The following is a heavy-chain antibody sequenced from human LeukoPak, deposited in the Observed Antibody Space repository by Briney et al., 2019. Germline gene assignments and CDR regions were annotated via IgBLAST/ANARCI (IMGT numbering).Heavy chain of an antibody. V-gene: IGHV4-34*01. D-gene: IGHD6-6*01. CDR3: ATESLLYSSSGC. CDR1: GGSFSGYY. CDR2: INHSGST. Sequence: SETLSLTCAVYGGSFSGYYWSWIRQPPGKGLEWIGEINHSGSTNYNPSLKSRVTISVDTSKNQFSLKLSSVTAADTAVYYCATESLLYSSSGCWGQGTLVTVSS. J-gene: IGHJ4*02.